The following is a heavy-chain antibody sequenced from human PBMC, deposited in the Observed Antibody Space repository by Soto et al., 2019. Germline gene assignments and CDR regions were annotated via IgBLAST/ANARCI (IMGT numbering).Heavy chain of an antibody. CDR3: ARVDERSETGLYFDY. V-gene: IGHV5-51*03. D-gene: IGHD5-12*01. Sequence: PGESLKVSGKGSGYSFTSYWIGWVGEMPGKGLEWMGIIYPGDSDTRYSPSFQGQVTISADKSISTAYLQWSSLKASDTAMYYCARVDERSETGLYFDYSGQGTLVTASS. CDR1: GYSFTSYW. CDR2: IYPGDSDT. J-gene: IGHJ4*02.